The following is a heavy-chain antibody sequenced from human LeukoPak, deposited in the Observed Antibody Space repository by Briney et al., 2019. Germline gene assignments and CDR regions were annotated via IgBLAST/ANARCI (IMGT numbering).Heavy chain of an antibody. CDR1: GFTFSSYG. CDR3: AKMRTPTAHSGDAFDI. J-gene: IGHJ3*02. Sequence: GRSXRLSCAASGFTFSSYGIHWVRQXPGKGLEWVAVISYDGSNKYYVDSVKGRFTISRDNSKNTLNLQMNSLRAEDTAVYYCAKMRTPTAHSGDAFDIWGQGTMVTVSS. D-gene: IGHD4-17*01. CDR2: ISYDGSNK. V-gene: IGHV3-30*18.